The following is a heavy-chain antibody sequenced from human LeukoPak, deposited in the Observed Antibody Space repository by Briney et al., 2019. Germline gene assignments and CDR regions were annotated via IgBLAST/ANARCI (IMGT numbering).Heavy chain of an antibody. CDR1: GFTFSDYY. Sequence: GGSLRLSCAASGFTFSDYYMSWIRQAPGKGLEWVSTIKGIGPTTYYADSVKGRFTISRDNARNSLFLQMSSLRADDTAIYYCARAGELRYMDVWSKGTAVTVSS. CDR2: IKGIGPTT. CDR3: ARAGELRYMDV. V-gene: IGHV3-11*04. D-gene: IGHD3-16*01. J-gene: IGHJ6*03.